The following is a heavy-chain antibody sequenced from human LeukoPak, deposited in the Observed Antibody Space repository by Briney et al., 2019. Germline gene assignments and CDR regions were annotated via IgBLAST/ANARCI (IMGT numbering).Heavy chain of an antibody. V-gene: IGHV4-30-4*01. CDR1: GGSISSGDYY. J-gene: IGHJ4*02. CDR3: ARAREGYSGSYYLDY. Sequence: PSQTLSLTCTVSGGSISSGDYYWRWIRQPPGKGLEWIGYIYYSGSTYYNPSLKSRVTISVDTSKNQFSLKLSSVTAADTAVYYCARAREGYSGSYYLDYWGQGTLVTVSS. CDR2: IYYSGST. D-gene: IGHD1-26*01.